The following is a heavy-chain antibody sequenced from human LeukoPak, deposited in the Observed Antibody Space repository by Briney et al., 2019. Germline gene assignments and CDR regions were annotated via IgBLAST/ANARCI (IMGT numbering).Heavy chain of an antibody. CDR3: AKTNGYYSD. CDR2: ISGSGGTT. D-gene: IGHD3-22*01. V-gene: IGHV3-23*01. J-gene: IGHJ4*02. CDR1: GFTFSSYG. Sequence: GGSLRLSCAAPGFTFSSYGMNWVRQAPGKGLEWVSGISGSGGTTYYADSVKGRFTISRDNSKNSLPLQVSSLRAEDTAVYYCAKTNGYYSDWGQGTLVTVSS.